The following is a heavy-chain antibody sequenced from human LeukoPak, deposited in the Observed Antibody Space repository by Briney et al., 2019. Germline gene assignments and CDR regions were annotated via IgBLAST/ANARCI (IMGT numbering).Heavy chain of an antibody. Sequence: SETLSLTCAVYGGSFSGYYWSWNRQPPGKGLEWIGEINHSGSTNYNPSLKSRVTISVDTSKNQFSLKLSSVTAADTAVYYCARHVRGGSYFNYWGQGTLVTVSS. D-gene: IGHD3-16*01. CDR3: ARHVRGGSYFNY. CDR1: GGSFSGYY. V-gene: IGHV4-34*01. CDR2: INHSGST. J-gene: IGHJ4*02.